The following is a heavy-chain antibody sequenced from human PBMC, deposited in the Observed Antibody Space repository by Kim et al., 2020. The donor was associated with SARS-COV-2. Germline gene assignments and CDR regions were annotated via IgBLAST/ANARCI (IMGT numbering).Heavy chain of an antibody. D-gene: IGHD2-15*01. CDR1: GFTFDDYA. V-gene: IGHV3-9*01. Sequence: GGSLRLSCAASGFTFDDYAMHWVRQAPGKGLEWVSGISWNSGSIGYADSVKGRFTISRDNAKNSLYLQMNSLRVEDTALFYCATTPHEQPSQAALDYWGQGALVTVSS. CDR3: ATTPHEQPSQAALDY. CDR2: ISWNSGSI. J-gene: IGHJ4*02.